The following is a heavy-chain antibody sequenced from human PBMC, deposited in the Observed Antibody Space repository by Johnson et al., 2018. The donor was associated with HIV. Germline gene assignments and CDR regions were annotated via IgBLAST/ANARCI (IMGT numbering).Heavy chain of an antibody. CDR2: INWNGGRT. Sequence: VQLMESGGGVVRPGGSLRLSCAASGFTFDDFGMSWVRQAPGKGLEWVSGINWNGGRTGYADSVKGRFTISRDNAKNSLYLQMSSLRAADTAVYYCAREKLGSTEYDAFEIWGQGTMVTVSS. CDR1: GFTFDDFG. V-gene: IGHV3-20*04. D-gene: IGHD4-17*01. CDR3: AREKLGSTEYDAFEI. J-gene: IGHJ3*02.